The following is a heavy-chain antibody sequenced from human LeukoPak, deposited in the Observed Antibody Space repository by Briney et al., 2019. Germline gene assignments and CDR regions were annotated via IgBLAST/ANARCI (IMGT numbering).Heavy chain of an antibody. CDR3: AKDFGDCTNGVCYRMGLDY. CDR1: GFTFDDYA. V-gene: IGHV3-43*02. CDR2: ISGDGGST. Sequence: GGSLRLSCAASGFTFDDYAMHWVRHAPGKGLEWVSLISGDGGSTYYADSVKGRFTISRDNSKNSLYLQMNSLRTEDTALYYCAKDFGDCTNGVCYRMGLDYWGQGTLVTVSS. J-gene: IGHJ4*02. D-gene: IGHD2-8*01.